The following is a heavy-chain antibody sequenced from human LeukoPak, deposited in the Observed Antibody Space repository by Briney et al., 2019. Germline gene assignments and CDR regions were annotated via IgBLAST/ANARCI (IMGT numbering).Heavy chain of an antibody. J-gene: IGHJ2*01. Sequence: SQTLSLTCAVSGGSISSGGYSWSWIRQPPGKGLEWIGYIYHSGSTYYNPSLKSRVTISVDRSKNQFSLKLSSVTAADTAVYYCARGTTSKYWYSDLWGRGTLVTVSS. D-gene: IGHD4-17*01. CDR2: IYHSGST. V-gene: IGHV4-30-2*01. CDR3: ARGTTSKYWYSDL. CDR1: GGSISSGGYS.